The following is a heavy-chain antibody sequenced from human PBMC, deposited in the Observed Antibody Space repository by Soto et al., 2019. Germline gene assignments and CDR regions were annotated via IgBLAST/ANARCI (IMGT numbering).Heavy chain of an antibody. CDR3: ASMTTVDSSHYDMDV. V-gene: IGHV1-18*04. Sequence: QAQLLQSGGELKKSGASVQVSCKASGYTFNTYGISWVRQAPGQGLEWMAWISIHNGNTNFAQKFQGRVTLTTDTSTSTATMALRSLSTDETAVYYCASMTTVDSSHYDMDVWGKGTKVTVSS. J-gene: IGHJ6*03. D-gene: IGHD4-4*01. CDR2: ISIHNGNT. CDR1: GYTFNTYG.